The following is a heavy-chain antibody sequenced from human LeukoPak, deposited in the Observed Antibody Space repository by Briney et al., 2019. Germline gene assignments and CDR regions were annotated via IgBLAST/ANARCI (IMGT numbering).Heavy chain of an antibody. D-gene: IGHD3-22*01. V-gene: IGHV1-18*01. CDR1: GYTFTSYG. CDR2: ISAYNGNT. J-gene: IGHJ4*02. CDR3: AREVPYDSSRYYQPFDY. Sequence: ASVKVSCKASGYTFTSYGISWVRQAPGQGLEWMGWISAYNGNTNYAQKFQGRVTMTTDTSTSTAYMELRSLRSDDTAVYYCAREVPYDSSRYYQPFDYWGQGTLVTVSS.